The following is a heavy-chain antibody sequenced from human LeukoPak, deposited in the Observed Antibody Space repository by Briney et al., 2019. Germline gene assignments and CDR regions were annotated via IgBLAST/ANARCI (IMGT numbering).Heavy chain of an antibody. CDR3: AGAPAFDY. CDR2: IRHDGSIN. CDR1: GFTFSSYG. V-gene: IGHV3-30*02. D-gene: IGHD1-26*01. J-gene: IGHJ4*02. Sequence: GGSLRLSCAASGFTFSSYGMHWVRQAPGKGLEWVAFIRHDGSINYYIDSVKGRFTISRDNSKNTLYLQMNSLRAEDTALYYCAGAPAFDYWGQGTLVTVSS.